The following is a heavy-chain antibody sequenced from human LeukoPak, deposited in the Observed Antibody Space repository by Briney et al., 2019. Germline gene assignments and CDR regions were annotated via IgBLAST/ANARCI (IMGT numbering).Heavy chain of an antibody. CDR1: GGSISSGGYY. CDR3: ARLSYYDSSGYYLTAFDI. CDR2: IYYSGST. Sequence: SQTLSLTCTVSGGSISSGGYYWSWIRQHPGKGLEWIGYIYYSGSTYYNPSLKSRVTISVDTSKNQFSLKLSSMTAADTAVYYCARLSYYDSSGYYLTAFDIWGQGTMVTVSS. D-gene: IGHD3-22*01. J-gene: IGHJ3*02. V-gene: IGHV4-31*03.